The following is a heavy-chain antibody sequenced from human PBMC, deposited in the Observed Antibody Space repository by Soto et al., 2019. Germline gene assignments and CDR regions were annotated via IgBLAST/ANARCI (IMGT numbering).Heavy chain of an antibody. CDR2: ILVSDST. Sequence: EVQMLESGGGLVQPGGSLRLSCAASGFICSSYDMSWVRQAPGKGLEWVSTILVSDSTYYEDSVRGRFTISRDRSKNTVYLQMNSLTVGDTAVYYCAKATATTGGAFDICGQGTMVTVSS. J-gene: IGHJ3*02. CDR1: GFICSSYD. V-gene: IGHV3-23*01. CDR3: AKATATTGGAFDI. D-gene: IGHD1-7*01.